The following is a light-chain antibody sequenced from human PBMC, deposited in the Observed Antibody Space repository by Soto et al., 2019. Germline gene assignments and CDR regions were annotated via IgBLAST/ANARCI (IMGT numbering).Light chain of an antibody. Sequence: EIVLTQSPGTLSFSPGERATLSCRASQSVSSSYLVWHQQKPGQAPRLLIYGASSRATGIPDRFSGSGSGTDFTLTIRRLEPEDFAVYYCQHYSSSPTTFGQGTKVDIK. J-gene: IGKJ1*01. CDR2: GAS. CDR1: QSVSSSY. CDR3: QHYSSSPTT. V-gene: IGKV3-20*01.